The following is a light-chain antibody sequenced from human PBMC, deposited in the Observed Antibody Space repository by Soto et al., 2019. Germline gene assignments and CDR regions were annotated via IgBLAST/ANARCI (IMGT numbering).Light chain of an antibody. CDR1: YDISSS. CDR2: DSS. V-gene: IGKV1-9*01. CDR3: QQLSHYPYT. J-gene: IGKJ2*01. Sequence: DIQLTQSPSFLSASVEDRVTISCRASYDISSSLAWYQQEPGKPPKLLIYDSSTLQTGVPSRFTGSGSGRKFTLTISGLXXXXXXXYSCQQLSHYPYTFGQGTKLEI.